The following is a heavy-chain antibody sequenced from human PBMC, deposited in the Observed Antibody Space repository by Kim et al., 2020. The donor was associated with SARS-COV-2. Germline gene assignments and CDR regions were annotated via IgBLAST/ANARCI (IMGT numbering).Heavy chain of an antibody. CDR2: INAGNGNT. D-gene: IGHD5-12*01. Sequence: ASVKVSCKASGYTFTSYAMHWVRQAPGQRLEWMGWINAGNGNTKYSQKFQGRVTITRDTSASTAYMERSSLRSEDTAVYYCARDRGYSGYEWYFDLWGRGTLVPVSS. CDR1: GYTFTSYA. CDR3: ARDRGYSGYEWYFDL. J-gene: IGHJ2*01. V-gene: IGHV1-3*01.